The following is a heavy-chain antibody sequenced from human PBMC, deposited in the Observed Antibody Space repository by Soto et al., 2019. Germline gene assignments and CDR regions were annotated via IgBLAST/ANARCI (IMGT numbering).Heavy chain of an antibody. J-gene: IGHJ4*02. CDR3: AKITSESATGF. CDR1: GFTFSSYG. Sequence: GGSLRISCAASGFTFSSYGMHWVRQAPGKGLEWVAVISYDGSNKYYADSVKGRYTISRDNSRNTLFLQMSRLRAEDTAVYYCAKITSESATGFWGQGTLVTVSS. D-gene: IGHD1-20*01. V-gene: IGHV3-30*18. CDR2: ISYDGSNK.